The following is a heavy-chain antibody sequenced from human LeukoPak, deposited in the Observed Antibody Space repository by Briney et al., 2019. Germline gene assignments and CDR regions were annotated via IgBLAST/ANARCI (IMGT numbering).Heavy chain of an antibody. CDR3: ARCPYYDFWSGYYTPQHFDY. V-gene: IGHV4-31*03. CDR2: IYYSGGT. J-gene: IGHJ4*02. Sequence: SETLSLTCTVSGGSISSGGYYWSWIRQHPGKGLEWIGYIYYSGGTYYNPSLKSRVTISVDMSKNQFSLKLSSVTAADTAVYYCARCPYYDFWSGYYTPQHFDYWGQGTLVTVSS. D-gene: IGHD3-3*01. CDR1: GGSISSGGYY.